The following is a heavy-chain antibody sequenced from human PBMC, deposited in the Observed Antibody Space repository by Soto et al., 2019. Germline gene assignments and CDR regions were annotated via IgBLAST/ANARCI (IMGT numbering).Heavy chain of an antibody. CDR2: IYYTGNA. V-gene: IGHV4-59*08. CDR3: ARHYGSGTYPLDY. Sequence: QVQLQESGPGLVKPSETLSLTCTVSGGSISGYYWSWIRQPPGKELQYIGYIYYTGNANYNPSLQSRVTMSVDTSKNQFSLKLNSVTAADTAVYYCARHYGSGTYPLDYWGQGTLVTVSS. J-gene: IGHJ4*02. CDR1: GGSISGYY. D-gene: IGHD3-10*01.